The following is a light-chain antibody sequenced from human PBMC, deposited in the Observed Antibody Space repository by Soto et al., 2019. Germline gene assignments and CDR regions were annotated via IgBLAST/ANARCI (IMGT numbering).Light chain of an antibody. Sequence: QSVLTQPASVSGSPGQSITISCTGTSSDIGAYNSVSWYQQHPGKAPKLMIYEVSNWPSGVSNRFSASKSGNTASLTISELQAEDEADYYCSSRTTSNPYVFGTGTKLTVL. CDR3: SSRTTSNPYV. J-gene: IGLJ1*01. CDR2: EVS. V-gene: IGLV2-14*01. CDR1: SSDIGAYNS.